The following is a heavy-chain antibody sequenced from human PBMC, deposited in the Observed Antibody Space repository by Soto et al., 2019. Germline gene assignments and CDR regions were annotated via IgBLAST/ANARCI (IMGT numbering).Heavy chain of an antibody. V-gene: IGHV3-23*01. J-gene: IGHJ4*02. CDR2: ISGSGGST. Sequence: GGSLRLSCAASGFTFSSYAMSWVRQAPGKGLEWVSAISGSGGSTYYADSVKGQFTISRDNSKNTLYLQMNSLRAEDTAVYYCAKDRLLWFGELSPYFDYWGQGTLVTVSS. CDR1: GFTFSSYA. D-gene: IGHD3-10*01. CDR3: AKDRLLWFGELSPYFDY.